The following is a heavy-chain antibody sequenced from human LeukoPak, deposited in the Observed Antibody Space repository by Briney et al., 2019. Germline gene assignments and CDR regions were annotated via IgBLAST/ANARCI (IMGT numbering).Heavy chain of an antibody. D-gene: IGHD2-21*02. CDR1: GGSFSGYY. J-gene: IGHJ4*02. Sequence: PSETLSLTCAVYGGSFSGYYWGWIRQPPGKGLEWIGSIYSSGSTYYNTSLKSRATISVEPSKNQFSLKLSSVTAADTAVYYCARVVTADFDFWGQGSLVTVSS. CDR2: IYSSGST. V-gene: IGHV4-34*01. CDR3: ARVVTADFDF.